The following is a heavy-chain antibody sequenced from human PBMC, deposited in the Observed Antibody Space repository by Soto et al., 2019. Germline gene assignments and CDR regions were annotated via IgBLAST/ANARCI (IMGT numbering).Heavy chain of an antibody. CDR2: IIPILHTT. CDR1: GGTLSTYA. V-gene: IGHV1-69*01. CDR3: ARNQLLQGDYYYGMVV. J-gene: IGHJ6*02. D-gene: IGHD2-2*01. Sequence: QVQLVQSGAEVKKPGSSVKVSCKPSGGTLSTYAISWVRQAPGKGLEWMGGIIPILHTTRKAQNFQDRVTITADESTGPVYMELSSLTSADTAVYYWARNQLLQGDYYYGMVVWGQGTKVTVSS.